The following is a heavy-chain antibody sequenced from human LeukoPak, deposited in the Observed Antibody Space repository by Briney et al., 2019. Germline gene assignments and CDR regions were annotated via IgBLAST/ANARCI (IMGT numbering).Heavy chain of an antibody. D-gene: IGHD6-13*01. CDR1: GGTFSSYA. J-gene: IGHJ1*01. CDR2: IIPIFGTA. CDR3: ARDSIAAAGNAGYFQH. Sequence: SVKVSCKASGGTFSSYAISWVRPAPGQGLEWMGGIIPIFGTANYAQKFQGRVTITADESTSTAYMELSSLRSEDTAVYYCARDSIAAAGNAGYFQHWGQGTLVTVSS. V-gene: IGHV1-69*01.